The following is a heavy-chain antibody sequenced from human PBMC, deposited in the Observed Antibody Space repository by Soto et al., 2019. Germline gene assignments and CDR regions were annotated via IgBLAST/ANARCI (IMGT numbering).Heavy chain of an antibody. Sequence: GPSVKVSCKASGYTFTSYAMHWVRQAPGQRLEWMGWINAGNGNTNYAQNLQGRVTLTTDTSTSTAYMELRSLRSNDTAIYYCAMVDVYVTPSPQDVWGQGTTVTVSS. D-gene: IGHD3-16*01. J-gene: IGHJ6*02. CDR2: INAGNGNT. CDR3: AMVDVYVTPSPQDV. CDR1: GYTFTSYA. V-gene: IGHV1-3*01.